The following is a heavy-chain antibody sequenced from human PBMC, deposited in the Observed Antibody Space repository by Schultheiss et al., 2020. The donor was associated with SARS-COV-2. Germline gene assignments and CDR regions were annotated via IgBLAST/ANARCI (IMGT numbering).Heavy chain of an antibody. CDR3: ARGSPLSSWYIH. CDR2: ISSSGSYT. D-gene: IGHD6-13*01. Sequence: GGSLRLSCAASGFTFSDYYMSWIRQAPGKGLDWISYISSSGSYTNYADSVKGRFTISRDSAKNSLYLQMNSLRAEDTAVYYCARGSPLSSWYIHWGQGTLVTVSS. J-gene: IGHJ4*02. V-gene: IGHV3-11*06. CDR1: GFTFSDYY.